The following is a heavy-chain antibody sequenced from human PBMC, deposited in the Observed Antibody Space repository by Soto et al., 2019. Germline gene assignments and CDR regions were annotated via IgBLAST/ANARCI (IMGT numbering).Heavy chain of an antibody. CDR1: GCSVISGGYY. V-gene: IGHV4-61*03. Sequence: SLTCPVSGCSVISGGYYWNWIRRPPGKELEWIGYMYSNGVTQYSPSLNSRVTISLDTTKNSFSLKLTSVTSADTAMYFCARGSDSGATMIETRGQGSLVTVS. CDR3: ARGSDSGATMIET. D-gene: IGHD4-17*01. CDR2: MYSNGVT. J-gene: IGHJ4*02.